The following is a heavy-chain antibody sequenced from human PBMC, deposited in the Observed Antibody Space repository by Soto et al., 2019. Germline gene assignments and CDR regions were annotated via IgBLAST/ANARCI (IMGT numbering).Heavy chain of an antibody. CDR1: GYTFTGYY. V-gene: IGHV1-2*04. Sequence: ASVKVSCKASGYTFTGYYMHWVRQAPGQGLEWMGWINPNSGGTNYAQKFQGWVTMTRDTSISTAYMELSRLRSDDTAVYYCARSLDYYDSSGYYYSMDYWGQGTLVTVSS. CDR3: ARSLDYYDSSGYYYSMDY. J-gene: IGHJ4*02. CDR2: INPNSGGT. D-gene: IGHD3-22*01.